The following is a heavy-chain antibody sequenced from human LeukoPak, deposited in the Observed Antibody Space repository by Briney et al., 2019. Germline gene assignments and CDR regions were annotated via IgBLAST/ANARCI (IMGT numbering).Heavy chain of an antibody. D-gene: IGHD3-10*01. V-gene: IGHV3-23*01. Sequence: GGSLRLSCAASRFTFSNYAMTWVRQAPGQGLEWVSAISGSGGRTYYADSLKGRFTISRDNSKNTLYLQMNSQRAEDTAVYYCAKALLLFSSDYFDYWGQGALVTVSS. J-gene: IGHJ4*02. CDR2: ISGSGGRT. CDR1: RFTFSNYA. CDR3: AKALLLFSSDYFDY.